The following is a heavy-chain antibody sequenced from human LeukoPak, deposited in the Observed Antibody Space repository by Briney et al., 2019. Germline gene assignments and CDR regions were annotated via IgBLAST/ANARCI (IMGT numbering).Heavy chain of an antibody. V-gene: IGHV4-59*11. CDR2: ISDSGST. D-gene: IGHD3-22*01. J-gene: IGHJ4*02. Sequence: SETLSLTCVVSGGSLSTHHWSWIRQSPGRGLGWIGYISDSGSTNYNPSLKSRVTISVDTSKNQFSLMLSSVTAADTAVYYCARGYDSSAYYPFNYWGQGTLVTVPS. CDR3: ARGYDSSAYYPFNY. CDR1: GGSLSTHH.